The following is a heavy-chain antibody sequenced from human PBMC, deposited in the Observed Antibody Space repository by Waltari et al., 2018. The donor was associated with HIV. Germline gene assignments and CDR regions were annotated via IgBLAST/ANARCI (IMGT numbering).Heavy chain of an antibody. J-gene: IGHJ4*02. V-gene: IGHV3-23*01. CDR3: AKDSTAADDILTPFDL. CDR2: ISGSGESA. D-gene: IGHD6-25*01. Sequence: EVQLLESGGGLVQPGGSLRLSCTAPGFPFRCNALRWARQAPGKGLEWVSFISGSGESAFYADSVKGRFTVSRDNSKNTLILQMNSLRVEDTAVYYCAKDSTAADDILTPFDLWGQGTLVTVSA. CDR1: GFPFRCNA.